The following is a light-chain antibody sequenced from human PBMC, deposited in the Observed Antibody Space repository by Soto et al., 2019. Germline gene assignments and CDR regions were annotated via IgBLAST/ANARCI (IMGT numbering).Light chain of an antibody. Sequence: QSVLTQPASVSGSPGQSITITCTGTSSDVGGYNYVSWYQQHPGKAPKLMIYDVSNRPSGVSNRFSVSKSGNTASLTISGLQAEDEADYYCRSYTSIPTLAVLGGGTKLTVL. J-gene: IGLJ2*01. V-gene: IGLV2-14*01. CDR3: RSYTSIPTLAV. CDR1: SSDVGGYNY. CDR2: DVS.